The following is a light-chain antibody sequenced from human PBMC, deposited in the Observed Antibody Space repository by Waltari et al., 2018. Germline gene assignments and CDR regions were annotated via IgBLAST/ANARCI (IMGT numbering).Light chain of an antibody. CDR1: PSISGW. CDR2: DAS. Sequence: DIQVTQSPSTLSASVGDRVTITCRASPSISGWLAWYQQKPRKAPNLLIYDASTLESGVSSRFSGSRSGTEFTLTISSLQPDDSATYFCLQYDTYWTFGQGTKVEIK. V-gene: IGKV1-5*01. CDR3: LQYDTYWT. J-gene: IGKJ1*01.